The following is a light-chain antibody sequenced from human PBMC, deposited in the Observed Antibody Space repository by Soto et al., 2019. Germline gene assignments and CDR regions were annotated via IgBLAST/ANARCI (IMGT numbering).Light chain of an antibody. CDR1: SSDVGGYNY. V-gene: IGLV2-8*01. CDR3: SSYAGSNKV. CDR2: EVS. J-gene: IGLJ1*01. Sequence: ALTQPPSASGSPGQSVTISCTGTSSDVGGYNYVSWYQQHPGKAPKLMIYEVSKRPSGVPDRFSGSKSGNTASLTVSGLQAEDEADYYCSSYAGSNKVFGTGTKVTVL.